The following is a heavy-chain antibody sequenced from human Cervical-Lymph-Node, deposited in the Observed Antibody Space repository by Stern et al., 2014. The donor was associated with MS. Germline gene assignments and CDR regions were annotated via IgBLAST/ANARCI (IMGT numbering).Heavy chain of an antibody. CDR1: GYTFTGSY. D-gene: IGHD6-19*01. Sequence: VQLVESGAEVKKPGASVKVSCKASGYTFTGSYMHWVRQAPGQGLEWMGWMHPKSGDTNYEQRFQGRVTMTRDTSISTAYMELSNLRTDDTAVYFCARDAVSGWTRYGLDVWGQGTTVTVSS. CDR3: ARDAVSGWTRYGLDV. CDR2: MHPKSGDT. V-gene: IGHV1-2*02. J-gene: IGHJ6*02.